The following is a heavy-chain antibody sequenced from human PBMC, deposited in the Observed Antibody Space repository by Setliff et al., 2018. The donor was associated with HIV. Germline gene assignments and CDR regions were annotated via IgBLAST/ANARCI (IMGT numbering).Heavy chain of an antibody. V-gene: IGHV4-34*01. D-gene: IGHD5-12*01. CDR3: ARGATLLPGYSDRWEYFYMDV. CDR2: INHSGST. J-gene: IGHJ6*03. Sequence: SETLSLTCAVYGGSFSEYYWSWIRQSPGKGLEWIGEINHSGSTHYNPPLKSRANISEDTSKNQFSLRLNSVTAADTAVYYCARGATLLPGYSDRWEYFYMDVWGKGTTVTV. CDR1: GGSFSEYY.